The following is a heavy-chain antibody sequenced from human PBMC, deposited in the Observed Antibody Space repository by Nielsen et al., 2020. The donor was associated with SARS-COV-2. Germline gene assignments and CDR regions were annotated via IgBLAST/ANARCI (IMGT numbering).Heavy chain of an antibody. CDR1: GFTFSSYG. Sequence: GGSLRLSCAASGFTFSSYGMHWVRQAPGKGLEWVAVISYDGSNKYYADSVKGRFTISRDNSKNTLYLQMNSLRAEDTAVYYCAKGGSLCYWGQGTLVTVSS. CDR2: ISYDGSNK. CDR3: AKGGSLCY. D-gene: IGHD3-16*01. J-gene: IGHJ4*02. V-gene: IGHV3-30*18.